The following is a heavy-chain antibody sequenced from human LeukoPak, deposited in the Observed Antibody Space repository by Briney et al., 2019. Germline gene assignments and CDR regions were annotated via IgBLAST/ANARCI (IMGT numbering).Heavy chain of an antibody. CDR3: ARDRNDFWSGYYTSWFDP. CDR1: GFTFSSYV. J-gene: IGHJ5*02. D-gene: IGHD3-3*01. CDR2: ISYDGSNK. Sequence: GRSLRLSCAASGFTFSSYVMHWVRQAPGKGLEWVAVISYDGSNKYYADSVKGRFTISRDNSKNTLYLQMNSLRAEDTAVYYCARDRNDFWSGYYTSWFDPWGQGTLVTVSS. V-gene: IGHV3-30*03.